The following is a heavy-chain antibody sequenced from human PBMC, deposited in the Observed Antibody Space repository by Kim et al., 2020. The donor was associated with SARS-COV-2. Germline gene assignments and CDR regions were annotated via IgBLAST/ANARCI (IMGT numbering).Heavy chain of an antibody. D-gene: IGHD6-13*01. CDR3: AVGYISSSAWYFDL. Sequence: GESLKISCKASGYSFSNYWITWVRHMPGKGLEWMGRIDPSDSYTNYNPSFQGHVTISADKSISTAFLQWSSLKTSDTAMYYCAVGYISSSAWYFDLWGRGTLVTNSS. J-gene: IGHJ2*01. V-gene: IGHV5-10-1*01. CDR2: IDPSDSYT. CDR1: GYSFSNYW.